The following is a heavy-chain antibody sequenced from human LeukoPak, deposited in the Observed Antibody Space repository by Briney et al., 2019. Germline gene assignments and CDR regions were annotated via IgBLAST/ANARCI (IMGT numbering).Heavy chain of an antibody. CDR3: ASRSQTGAFDI. CDR1: GYTFHSYW. CDR2: IYPGDSDA. Sequence: GESLKISCKGSGYTFHSYWIAWVRQMPGKGLEWMGVIYPGDSDARYSPSFQGQVTISADKSISTAYLQWSSLKASDTAMYYCASRSQTGAFDIWGQGTLVTVSS. D-gene: IGHD2-15*01. J-gene: IGHJ3*02. V-gene: IGHV5-51*01.